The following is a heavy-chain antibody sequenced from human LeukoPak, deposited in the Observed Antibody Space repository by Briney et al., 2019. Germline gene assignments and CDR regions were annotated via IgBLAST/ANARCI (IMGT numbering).Heavy chain of an antibody. D-gene: IGHD5-18*01. CDR1: GYTFTSYY. V-gene: IGHV1-46*01. J-gene: IGHJ4*02. CDR3: AILHVDTAMVFDY. Sequence: GASVKVSCKASGYTFTSYYMHWVRQAPGQGLEWMGIINPSGGSTSYAQKFQGRVTMTRDMSTSTVYMELSSLRSEDTAVYYCAILHVDTAMVFDYWGQGTLVTVSS. CDR2: INPSGGST.